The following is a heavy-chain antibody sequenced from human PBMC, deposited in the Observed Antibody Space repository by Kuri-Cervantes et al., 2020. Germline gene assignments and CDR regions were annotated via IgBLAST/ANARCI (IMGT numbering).Heavy chain of an antibody. V-gene: IGHV1-2*02. Sequence: ASVKVSCKASGYTFTGYYMHWVRQAPGQGLEWMGWINPNSGGTSHAQKFQGRVTMTRDTSTSTVYMELSSLRSEDTAVYYCASEFPSSDSSGYGLGYWGQGTLVTVSS. D-gene: IGHD3-22*01. CDR3: ASEFPSSDSSGYGLGY. CDR2: INPNSGGT. J-gene: IGHJ4*02. CDR1: GYTFTGYY.